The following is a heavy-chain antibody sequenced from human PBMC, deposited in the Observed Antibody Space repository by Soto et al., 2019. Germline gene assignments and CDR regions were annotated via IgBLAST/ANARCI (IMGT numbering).Heavy chain of an antibody. V-gene: IGHV3-23*04. D-gene: IGHD1-26*01. CDR2: ISDSGGTS. Sequence: EVQLVDSGGGLVQPGGSLRLSCAASGFIFSNYVMSWVRQAPGKGLEWVSSISDSGGTSYYADSVKGRFTISRDNSKKTLYLQMSSLSAEDTAIYYCANRPRALLTFDYWGQGALVTVSA. J-gene: IGHJ4*02. CDR1: GFIFSNYV. CDR3: ANRPRALLTFDY.